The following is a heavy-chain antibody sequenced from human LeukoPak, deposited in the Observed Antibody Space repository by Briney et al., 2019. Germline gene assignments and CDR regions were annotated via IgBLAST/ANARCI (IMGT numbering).Heavy chain of an antibody. CDR2: ISGYNGNT. CDR1: GYTFTSYG. J-gene: IGHJ4*02. D-gene: IGHD6-19*01. Sequence: ASVNLSCKASGYTFTSYGISWVRQAPGQGLEWMGWISGYNGNTNYAQKFQGRITMTTDTSTSIAYMEMRSLRSDDTAVYYCARASESGCREFDNWGQGTRVTLYS. V-gene: IGHV1-18*01. CDR3: ARASESGCREFDN.